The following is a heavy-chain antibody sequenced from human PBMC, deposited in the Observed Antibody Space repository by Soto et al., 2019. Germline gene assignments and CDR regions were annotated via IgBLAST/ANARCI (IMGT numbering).Heavy chain of an antibody. V-gene: IGHV1-18*01. Sequence: QVQLVQSGAEVKKPGASVKVSCKASGYTCTSYVISWVRQAPGQWLEWMGGISAYNGNTNYAQKLQGRVTMTTDTSTSTAYMELRSLRSDDTAVYYCVVAAQPYYFDYWGQGTLVTVSS. CDR1: GYTCTSYV. CDR3: VVAAQPYYFDY. D-gene: IGHD2-15*01. J-gene: IGHJ4*02. CDR2: ISAYNGNT.